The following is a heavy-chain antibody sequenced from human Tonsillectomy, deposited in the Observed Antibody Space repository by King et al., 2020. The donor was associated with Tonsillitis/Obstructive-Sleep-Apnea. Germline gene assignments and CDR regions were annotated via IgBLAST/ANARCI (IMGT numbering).Heavy chain of an antibody. V-gene: IGHV4-39*01. CDR1: GGSISSNTYY. Sequence: QLQESGPGLVKPSETLSLTCTVSGGSISSNTYYWGWIRQPPGKGLEWIGNIYYSGSTYYNPSLNSRVTISVDTSKNQFSLKLGSLTAADTAVYYCARSHSSYGFDYWGQGTLVTVSS. CDR3: ARSHSSYGFDY. J-gene: IGHJ4*02. D-gene: IGHD5-18*01. CDR2: IYYSGST.